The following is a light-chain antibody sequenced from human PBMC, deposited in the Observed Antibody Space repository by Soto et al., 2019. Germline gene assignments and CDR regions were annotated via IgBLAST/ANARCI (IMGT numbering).Light chain of an antibody. J-gene: IGLJ1*01. Sequence: QSVLTQPASASGSPGRSITISCTGTSSDVGGYNYVSWYQQHPGKAPKLMIYDVSNRPSGVSNRFSGSKSGNTASLTISGLQAEDEADYYCSSYTSSSTLGVFGTGTKVTVL. V-gene: IGLV2-14*01. CDR1: SSDVGGYNY. CDR2: DVS. CDR3: SSYTSSSTLGV.